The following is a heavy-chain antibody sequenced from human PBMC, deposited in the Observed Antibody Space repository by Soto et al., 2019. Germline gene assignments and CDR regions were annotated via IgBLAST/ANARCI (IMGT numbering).Heavy chain of an antibody. CDR3: ARPVRGGIEFDY. D-gene: IGHD1-26*01. V-gene: IGHV1-69*02. CDR2: IIPILGIA. Sequence: QVQLVQSGAEVKKPGSSVKVSCKASGGTFSSYTISWVRQAPGQGLEWMGRIIPILGIANYAQKFQGRVTITADKSTSTAYMELSSLRSEDTAVYYCARPVRGGIEFDYWGQGTLVTVSS. J-gene: IGHJ4*02. CDR1: GGTFSSYT.